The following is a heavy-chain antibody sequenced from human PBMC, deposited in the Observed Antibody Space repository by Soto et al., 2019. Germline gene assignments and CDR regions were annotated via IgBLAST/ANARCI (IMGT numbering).Heavy chain of an antibody. CDR1: GDSISRGADY. CDR2: IYYSGST. Sequence: SETLSLSCTVSGDSISRGADYWSWFRQPPGKGLEWIGYIYYSGSTNYNPSLKSRVTISVDTSKNQFSLKLSSVTAADTAVYYCARHYYSYGFIDYWGQGTLVTVSS. D-gene: IGHD5-18*01. J-gene: IGHJ4*02. CDR3: ARHYYSYGFIDY. V-gene: IGHV4-61*08.